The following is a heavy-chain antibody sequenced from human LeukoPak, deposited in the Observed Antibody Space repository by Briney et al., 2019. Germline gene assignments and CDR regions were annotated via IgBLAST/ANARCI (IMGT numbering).Heavy chain of an antibody. CDR3: ARSRDGYNRAIDY. CDR2: SYYSGST. CDR1: GGSISSSTYH. D-gene: IGHD5-24*01. J-gene: IGHJ4*02. Sequence: SETLSLTCTVSGGSISSSTYHWGWIRQPPGKGLEWIGSSYYSGSTYDNPSLKRRVTISVDTSKNQFSLKLSSVTAADTAVYYCARSRDGYNRAIDYWGQGTLVTVSS. V-gene: IGHV4-39*01.